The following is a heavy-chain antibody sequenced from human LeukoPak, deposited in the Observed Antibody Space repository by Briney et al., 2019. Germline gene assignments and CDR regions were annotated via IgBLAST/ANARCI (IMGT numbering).Heavy chain of an antibody. CDR3: ASAELLWFRELSSWFDP. CDR2: MNPNSGNT. D-gene: IGHD3-10*01. CDR1: GYTFTSYD. Sequence: GASVKVSCKASGYTFTSYDINWVRQATGQGLEWMGWMNPNSGNTGYAQKFQGRVTMTRNTSISTAYMELSSLRSEDTAVYYCASAELLWFRELSSWFDPWGQGTLVTVSS. J-gene: IGHJ5*02. V-gene: IGHV1-8*01.